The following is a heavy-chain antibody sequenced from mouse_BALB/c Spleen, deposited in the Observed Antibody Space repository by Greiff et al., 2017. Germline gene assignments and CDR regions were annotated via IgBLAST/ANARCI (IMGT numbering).Heavy chain of an antibody. J-gene: IGHJ4*01. D-gene: IGHD1-1*01. V-gene: IGHV1-82*01. Sequence: QVQLQQSGPELVKPGASVKISCKASGYAFSSSWMNWVKQRPGQGLEWIGRIYPGDGDTNYNGKFKGKATLTADKSSSTAYMQLSSLTSVDSAVYFCARSYGSRFAMDYWGQGTSVTVSS. CDR3: ARSYGSRFAMDY. CDR2: IYPGDGDT. CDR1: GYAFSSSW.